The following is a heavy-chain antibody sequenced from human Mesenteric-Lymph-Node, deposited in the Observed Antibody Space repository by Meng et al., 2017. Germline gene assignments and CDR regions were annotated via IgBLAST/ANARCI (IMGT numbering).Heavy chain of an antibody. Sequence: QVHLQESGPGLVKPSETLSLTCAVSGGSISRSDWWSWVRQPPGKGLEWIGEIYHSGSTNYNPSLKSRVTISVDKSKNQFSLKLSSVTAADTAVYYCARAPKWLGWFDPWGQGTLVTVSS. D-gene: IGHD3-22*01. V-gene: IGHV4-4*02. J-gene: IGHJ5*02. CDR2: IYHSGST. CDR3: ARAPKWLGWFDP. CDR1: GGSISRSDW.